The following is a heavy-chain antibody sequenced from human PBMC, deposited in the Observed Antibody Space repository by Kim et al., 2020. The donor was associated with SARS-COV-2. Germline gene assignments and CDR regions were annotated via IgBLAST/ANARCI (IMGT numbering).Heavy chain of an antibody. V-gene: IGHV4-31*03. D-gene: IGHD5-18*01. CDR1: GGSIANSGNY. Sequence: SETLSLTCTVSGGSIANSGNYWTWIRQHPGKGLECLGYIFHTGTTYYNPALKSRITMSVDTSKNQFSLKLNSVTAADTAVYFWATLGKRYGNSIDFWGPG. CDR2: IFHTGTT. CDR3: ATLGKRYGNSIDF. J-gene: IGHJ4*02.